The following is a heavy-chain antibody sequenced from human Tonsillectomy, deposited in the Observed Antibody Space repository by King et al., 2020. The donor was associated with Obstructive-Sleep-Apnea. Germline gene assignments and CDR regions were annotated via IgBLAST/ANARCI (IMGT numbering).Heavy chain of an antibody. Sequence: VQLVESGGGLVKPGGSLRLSCAAPGFTLNNAWMSWVRQAPGQGLVWVGSIKSKTDGGTTDYAAPLCGRVTISRDVSTNTTYLQMRSLITEDTAVYYCTTDSGGYDSEPYFDCWGQGTLVTVSS. CDR2: IKSKTDGGTT. J-gene: IGHJ4*02. D-gene: IGHD5-12*01. V-gene: IGHV3-15*01. CDR1: GFTLNNAW. CDR3: TTDSGGYDSEPYFDC.